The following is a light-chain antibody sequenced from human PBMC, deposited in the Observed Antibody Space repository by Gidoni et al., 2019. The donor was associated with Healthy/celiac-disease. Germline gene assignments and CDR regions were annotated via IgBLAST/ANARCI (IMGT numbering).Light chain of an antibody. J-gene: IGLJ2*01. Sequence: QSALTQPASVSGTPGQSLPISCTGPRSDLGGYNYVSWYQPHPGKSPKLMIYDVSNRPSGVSNCFSGSKSGNTASLTISGLQAEDEADYYCSSYTSSSTVFGGGTKLTVL. V-gene: IGLV2-14*01. CDR1: RSDLGGYNY. CDR3: SSYTSSSTV. CDR2: DVS.